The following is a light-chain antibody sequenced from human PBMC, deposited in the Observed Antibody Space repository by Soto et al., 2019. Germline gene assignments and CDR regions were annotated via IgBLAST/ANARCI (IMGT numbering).Light chain of an antibody. J-gene: IGLJ2*01. CDR2: SNN. CDR3: AAWDDSLNGVV. Sequence: QSVLTQPPSASGTPGQRVTISCSGSSSNIGSNTVNWYQQLPGTAPNLLIYSNNQRPSGVPDRFSGSKSGTSASLAISGLQSEDEADSYCAAWDDSLNGVVFGGGTKLTVL. CDR1: SSNIGSNT. V-gene: IGLV1-44*01.